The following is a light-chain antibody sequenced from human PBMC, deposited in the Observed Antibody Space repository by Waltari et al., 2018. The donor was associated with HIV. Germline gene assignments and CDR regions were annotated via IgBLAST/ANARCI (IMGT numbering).Light chain of an antibody. CDR1: NIERKS. J-gene: IGLJ2*01. Sequence: SSLLTQIPSVSVAPGQTARITCGGNNIERKSAHWYQQKPGQAPLLVIYYDSDRPSGIPERFSGSNSGNTATLTISRVGDGDEADYYCQVWDSSSDHVLFGGGTRLTVL. V-gene: IGLV3-21*04. CDR3: QVWDSSSDHVL. CDR2: YDS.